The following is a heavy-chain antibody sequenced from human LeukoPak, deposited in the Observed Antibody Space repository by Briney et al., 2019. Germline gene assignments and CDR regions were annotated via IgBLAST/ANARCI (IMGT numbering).Heavy chain of an antibody. CDR1: GFTFSRHW. CDR3: ARGPDFGGRLDYFDY. J-gene: IGHJ4*02. D-gene: IGHD4-23*01. Sequence: PGGSLRLSCAASGFTFSRHWMGWVRQAPGKGLEWVANIKQDASQYYVDSVRGRFIISRDNAKNSLSLQMNSLRLEDTAVYYCARGPDFGGRLDYFDYWGQGTLVTVSS. V-gene: IGHV3-7*01. CDR2: IKQDASQ.